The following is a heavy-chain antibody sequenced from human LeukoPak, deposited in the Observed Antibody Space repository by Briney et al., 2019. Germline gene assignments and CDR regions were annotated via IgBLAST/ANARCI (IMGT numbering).Heavy chain of an antibody. V-gene: IGHV5-51*01. CDR3: ARSVEYCSSTSCYNYYYYYYMDV. CDR2: IYPGDSDT. Sequence: GESLKISCKGSGYSFTSYWICWVRQMPGKGLEWMGIIYPGDSDTRYSPSFQGQVTISADKSISTAYLQWSSLKASDTAMYYCARSVEYCSSTSCYNYYYYYYMDVWGKGTTVTVSS. CDR1: GYSFTSYW. J-gene: IGHJ6*03. D-gene: IGHD2-2*02.